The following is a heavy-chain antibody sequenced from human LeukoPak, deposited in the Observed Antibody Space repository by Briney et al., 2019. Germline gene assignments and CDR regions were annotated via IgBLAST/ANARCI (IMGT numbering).Heavy chain of an antibody. D-gene: IGHD3-16*01. CDR2: IYPGDSET. Sequence: GESLKISCQGPGYRFVSYWIAWVRQKPGKGLEWMGIIYPGDSETRYSPSFQGQVTFSVDKSTSTAYLHWSSMNVSDTAIYYCARTTMNRGGLDPWGQGTLVTVSS. J-gene: IGHJ5*02. V-gene: IGHV5-51*01. CDR1: GYRFVSYW. CDR3: ARTTMNRGGLDP.